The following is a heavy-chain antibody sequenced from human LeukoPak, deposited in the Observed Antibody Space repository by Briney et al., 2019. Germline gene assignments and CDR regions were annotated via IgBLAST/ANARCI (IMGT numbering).Heavy chain of an antibody. Sequence: GGSLRLSCAASGFTFSSYSMNWVRQAPGKGLEWVSSISSSSSYIYYADSVKGRFTISRDNAKNSLYLQMNSLRAEDTAVYYCAKIPYYYDSSGYYWGGQGTLVTVSS. CDR1: GFTFSSYS. CDR3: AKIPYYYDSSGYYW. D-gene: IGHD3-22*01. J-gene: IGHJ4*02. V-gene: IGHV3-21*01. CDR2: ISSSSSYI.